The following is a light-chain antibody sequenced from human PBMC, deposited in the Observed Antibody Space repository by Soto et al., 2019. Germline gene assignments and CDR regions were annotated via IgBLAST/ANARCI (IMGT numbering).Light chain of an antibody. J-gene: IGKJ4*01. Sequence: DIQMTQSPSSLSASVGDRVTITCRASQSISSYLNWYQQKPGKAPNLLIYAASSLQGGVPSRFSGSGSGTDFTLTIISLQPEDFATYYCQQSYSTPPTFGGGTKVEIK. CDR1: QSISSY. CDR3: QQSYSTPPT. V-gene: IGKV1-39*01. CDR2: AAS.